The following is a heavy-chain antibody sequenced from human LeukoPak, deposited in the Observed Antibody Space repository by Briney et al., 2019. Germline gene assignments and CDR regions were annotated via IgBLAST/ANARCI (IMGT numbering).Heavy chain of an antibody. CDR1: GDSFSSHY. Sequence: SETLSLTCTVSGDSFSSHYWTWIRQPPGKGLEGMGYISYRGITTYNPSLKSPVTISIATSKNQFSLRLRSVTAADTAVYYCARDLVTVTKGFDIWGQGKMVSVSS. D-gene: IGHD4-17*01. CDR3: ARDLVTVTKGFDI. CDR2: ISYRGIT. J-gene: IGHJ3*02. V-gene: IGHV4-59*11.